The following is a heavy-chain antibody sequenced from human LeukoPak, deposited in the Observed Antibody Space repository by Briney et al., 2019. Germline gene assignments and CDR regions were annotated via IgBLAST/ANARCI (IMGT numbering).Heavy chain of an antibody. Sequence: ASVKVSCKASGGTLGTSAISWVRQAPGQGLEWMGWISAYNGNTNYAQKLQGRVTMTTDTSTSTAYMELRSLRSDDTAVYYCARGYGGNYDYWGQGTLVTVSS. V-gene: IGHV1-18*01. CDR2: ISAYNGNT. CDR3: ARGYGGNYDY. D-gene: IGHD4-23*01. CDR1: GGTLGTSA. J-gene: IGHJ4*02.